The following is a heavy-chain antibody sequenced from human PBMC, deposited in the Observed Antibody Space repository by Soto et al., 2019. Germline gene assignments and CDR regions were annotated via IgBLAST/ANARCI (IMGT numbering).Heavy chain of an antibody. D-gene: IGHD2-21*02. Sequence: QVQLVQSGAEVKKPGASVKVSCKASGYTFTSYGISWVRQAPGQGLEWMGWISAYNGNTNYAQKLQGRVTMTTDTSTITADMELSGLRSDDTAVYYCARGEVVTAMYYYGMDVWGQGTTVTVSS. CDR1: GYTFTSYG. V-gene: IGHV1-18*01. J-gene: IGHJ6*02. CDR3: ARGEVVTAMYYYGMDV. CDR2: ISAYNGNT.